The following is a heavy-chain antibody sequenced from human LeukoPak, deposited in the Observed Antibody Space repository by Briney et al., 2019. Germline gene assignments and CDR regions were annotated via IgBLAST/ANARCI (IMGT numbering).Heavy chain of an antibody. J-gene: IGHJ5*02. CDR3: ARATADSSGYYLALYNSFDP. CDR2: IYYTGTT. Sequence: SETLSLTCTVSGVSISSSLYYWGWIRQPPGKGLEWIGTIYYTGTTYYTPSLKSRVTISVDTSKNQFSLKLNSVTAADTAFYYCARATADSSGYYLALYNSFDPWGQGTLVTVSS. V-gene: IGHV4-39*07. D-gene: IGHD3-22*01. CDR1: GVSISSSLYY.